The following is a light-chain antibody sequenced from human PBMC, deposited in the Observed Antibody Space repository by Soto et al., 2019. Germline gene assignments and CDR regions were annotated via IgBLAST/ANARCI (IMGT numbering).Light chain of an antibody. CDR2: DVS. Sequence: DVQMTQCPSALCSHEGGKITITCRAGQSSVRRLASYQKKPGKDHNLLMYDVSVLETVVTSRFSGSGSETEFTLTISGLQPDDFATYYCQQYTLYSALSFGGGTKV. V-gene: IGKV1-5*01. J-gene: IGKJ4*01. CDR3: QQYTLYSALS. CDR1: QSSVRR.